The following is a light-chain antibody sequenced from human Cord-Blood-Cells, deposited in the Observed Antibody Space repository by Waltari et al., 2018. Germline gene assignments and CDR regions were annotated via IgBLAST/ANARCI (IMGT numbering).Light chain of an antibody. CDR3: QQYYSTPLT. Sequence: DIVMTQSPDSLAVSLGERATINCKYSQSFLYSSNNKNYLAWYQQKPGQPPKLLIYWASTRESWVPDRFSGSGSGTDFTLTISSLQAEDVAVYYCQQYYSTPLTFGGGTKVEIK. CDR1: QSFLYSSNNKNY. J-gene: IGKJ4*01. V-gene: IGKV4-1*01. CDR2: WAS.